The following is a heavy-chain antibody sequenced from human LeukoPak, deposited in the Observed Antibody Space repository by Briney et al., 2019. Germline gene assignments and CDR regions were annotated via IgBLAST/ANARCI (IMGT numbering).Heavy chain of an antibody. J-gene: IGHJ5*02. CDR2: IIPILGIA. CDR3: AKLLRAEAGTRGGFDP. V-gene: IGHV1-69*04. D-gene: IGHD6-19*01. CDR1: GGTFSSYA. Sequence: SVKVSCKASGGTFSSYAISWVRQAPGQGLEWMGRIIPILGIANYAQKFQGRVTITADKSTSTAYMELSSLRSEDTAVYYCAKLLRAEAGTRGGFDPWGQGTLVTVSS.